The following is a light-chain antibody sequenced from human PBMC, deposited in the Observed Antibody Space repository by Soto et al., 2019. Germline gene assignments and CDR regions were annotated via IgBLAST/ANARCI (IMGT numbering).Light chain of an antibody. Sequence: DIQITPSPSTLSASLPHGLTNTGRATQSIGTWLAWYQQKPGKAPKVLIYDVSTLKSGVPSRFSGSASGTEFTLSISSLQPDDFATYYCQQYNSYSVTFGQGTKVDIK. J-gene: IGKJ1*01. CDR3: QQYNSYSVT. CDR2: DVS. V-gene: IGKV1-5*01. CDR1: QSIGTW.